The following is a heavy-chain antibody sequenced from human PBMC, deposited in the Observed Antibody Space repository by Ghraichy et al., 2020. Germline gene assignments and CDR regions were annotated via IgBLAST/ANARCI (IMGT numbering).Heavy chain of an antibody. J-gene: IGHJ3*02. V-gene: IGHV3-74*03. CDR3: VPNAFDI. CDR1: GFSLSKYW. Sequence: LSLTCAASGFSLSKYWMHWVRQGPGKGLLWVARINSDGTITAYADSVEGRFTVSKDNARNTLFLQMNSLRAEDTAVYYCVPNAFDIWGQGTMVTVSS. CDR2: INSDGTIT.